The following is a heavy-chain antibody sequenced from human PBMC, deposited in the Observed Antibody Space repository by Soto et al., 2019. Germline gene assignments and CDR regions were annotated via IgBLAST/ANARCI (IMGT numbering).Heavy chain of an antibody. CDR3: ARHSGYDSNYDY. Sequence: SETLSLTCTVSGGSISSGGYYWSWIRQHPGKGLEWIGYIYYSGSTYYNPSLKSRVTISVDTSKNQFSLKLSSVTAADTAVYYCARHSGYDSNYDYWGQGTLVTVSS. CDR2: IYYSGST. V-gene: IGHV4-31*03. J-gene: IGHJ4*02. D-gene: IGHD5-12*01. CDR1: GGSISSGGYY.